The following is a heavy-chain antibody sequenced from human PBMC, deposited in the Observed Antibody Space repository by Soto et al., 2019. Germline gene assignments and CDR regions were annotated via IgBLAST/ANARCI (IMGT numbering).Heavy chain of an antibody. D-gene: IGHD6-19*01. CDR3: ARDAQEVAGTFRYFRH. CDR1: GGTLSSYA. CDR2: IIPIFGTA. V-gene: IGHV1-69*05. J-gene: IGHJ1*01. Sequence: QVQLVQSGAEVKKPGSSVKVSCKASGGTLSSYAISWVRQAPGQGLEWMGGIIPIFGTANYAQKFQGRVTISXXEXPXXAYMELSSLRSEDTAVYYCARDAQEVAGTFRYFRHWGQGTLVTVSS.